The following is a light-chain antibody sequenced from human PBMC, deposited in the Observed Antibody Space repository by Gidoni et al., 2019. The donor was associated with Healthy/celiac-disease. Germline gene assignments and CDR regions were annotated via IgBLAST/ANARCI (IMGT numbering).Light chain of an antibody. CDR1: QRVSSSY. Sequence: CRASQRVSSSYLAWIQQTPGQAPRLLIYGASSRATGIPERFSGSGSGTDFTLTISRLEPEDFAVYYCQQYGSSPRTFGQGTKVEIK. CDR3: QQYGSSPRT. J-gene: IGKJ1*01. V-gene: IGKV3-20*01. CDR2: GAS.